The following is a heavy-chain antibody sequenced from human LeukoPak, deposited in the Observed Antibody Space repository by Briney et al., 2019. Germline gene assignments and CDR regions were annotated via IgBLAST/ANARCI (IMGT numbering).Heavy chain of an antibody. J-gene: IGHJ4*02. D-gene: IGHD6-19*01. CDR3: ARVGLTGSGWYSATYSDY. CDR2: ISAYNGNT. CDR1: GYTLTSYG. V-gene: IGHV1-18*01. Sequence: GASVKDSCKASGYTLTSYGISWVRQAPGQGLEWMGWISAYNGNTNYAQKLQGRVTMTTDTSTSTAYMELRSLRSDDTAVYYCARVGLTGSGWYSATYSDYWGQGNLVTVSS.